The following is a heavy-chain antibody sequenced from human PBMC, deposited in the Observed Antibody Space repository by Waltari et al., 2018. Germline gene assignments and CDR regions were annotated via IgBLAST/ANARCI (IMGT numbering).Heavy chain of an antibody. V-gene: IGHV4-59*01. D-gene: IGHD2-15*01. Sequence: QVQLQESGPGLVQPSATLSLPCTVASGSSSSSYWTWIRQPPGKGLEWIGYIDYSGSTNYNHSLKSRVTISVDTSKNQFSLKLSSVTAADTAVYYCARMYSDDAFDIWGQGTMVTVSS. CDR1: SGSSSSSY. CDR3: ARMYSDDAFDI. J-gene: IGHJ3*02. CDR2: IDYSGST.